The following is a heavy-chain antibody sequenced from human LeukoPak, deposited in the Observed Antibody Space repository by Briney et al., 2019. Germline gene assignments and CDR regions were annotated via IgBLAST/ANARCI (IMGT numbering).Heavy chain of an antibody. V-gene: IGHV1-69*06. J-gene: IGHJ4*02. CDR2: IIPIFGTA. Sequence: ASVKVSCKASGYTFTGYYMHWVRQAPGQGLEWMGGIIPIFGTANYAQKFQGRVTITADKSTSTAYMELSSLRSEDTAVYYCALPKYSSGWYVNDYWGQGTLVTVSS. CDR1: GYTFTGYY. D-gene: IGHD6-19*01. CDR3: ALPKYSSGWYVNDY.